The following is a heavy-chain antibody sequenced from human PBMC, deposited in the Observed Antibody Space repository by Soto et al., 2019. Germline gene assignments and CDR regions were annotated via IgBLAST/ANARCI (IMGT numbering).Heavy chain of an antibody. CDR1: GFSLTTYG. Sequence: QVQLVESGGGVVQPGRSLRLSCAASGFSLTTYGMHWVRQVPGRGLEWVALIWHHGSEEAYGDSVKGRFTVSRDNSKNTLLLQMNSLGAEDTAVYYCAKDSNKYSSSLRGRYFDYWGQGIGVTVSS. D-gene: IGHD4-4*01. J-gene: IGHJ4*02. CDR3: AKDSNKYSSSLRGRYFDY. V-gene: IGHV3-33*06. CDR2: IWHHGSEE.